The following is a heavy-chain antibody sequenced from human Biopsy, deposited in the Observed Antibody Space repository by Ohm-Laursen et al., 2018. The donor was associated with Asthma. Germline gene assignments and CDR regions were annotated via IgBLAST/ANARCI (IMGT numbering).Heavy chain of an antibody. Sequence: SLRLSCAASGFSFNSYGMHWVRQAPGKGLEWVAVMSFDGRQTYYADSVKGRFTISRDDAKNTLYLQMNSLRAEDTAVYYCAKERYYDFWSGYPIWGQGTMVTVSS. D-gene: IGHD3-3*01. CDR2: MSFDGRQT. CDR1: GFSFNSYG. J-gene: IGHJ3*02. CDR3: AKERYYDFWSGYPI. V-gene: IGHV3-30*18.